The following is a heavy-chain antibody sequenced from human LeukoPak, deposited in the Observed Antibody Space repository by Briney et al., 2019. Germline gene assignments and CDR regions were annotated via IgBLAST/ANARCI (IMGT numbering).Heavy chain of an antibody. V-gene: IGHV3-30*02. D-gene: IGHD3-22*01. J-gene: IGHJ4*02. CDR3: ARDYTMIVVVNPDY. Sequence: PGGSLRLSCAASGFTFSSYGMHWVRQAPGKGLGWVAFIRYDGSKKYYADSVKGRFTISRDNSKNTLYLQMNSLRAEDTAVYYCARDYTMIVVVNPDYWGQGTLVTVSS. CDR1: GFTFSSYG. CDR2: IRYDGSKK.